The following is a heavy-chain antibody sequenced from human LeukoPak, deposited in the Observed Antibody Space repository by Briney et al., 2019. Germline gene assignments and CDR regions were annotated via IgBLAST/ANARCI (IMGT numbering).Heavy chain of an antibody. J-gene: IGHJ4*02. D-gene: IGHD3-3*01. CDR2: IYPGDSDT. Sequence: GESLKISCKASGYSFTSYWIGWVRQMPGKGLEWVAIIYPGDSDTRYSPSFQGQVTISADKSVTTAYLQWSSLKASDTAMYYCARNEYSSYDFWTGYMYYFDYWGQGTLVTVSS. CDR3: ARNEYSSYDFWTGYMYYFDY. V-gene: IGHV5-51*01. CDR1: GYSFTSYW.